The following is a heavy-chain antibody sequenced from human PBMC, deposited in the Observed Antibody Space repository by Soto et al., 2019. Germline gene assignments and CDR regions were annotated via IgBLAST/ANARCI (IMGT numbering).Heavy chain of an antibody. D-gene: IGHD1-26*01. V-gene: IGHV3-11*06. CDR1: GFTFSDYY. CDR3: ASTTPRTYAFDY. CDR2: ISSSSSYT. J-gene: IGHJ4*02. Sequence: PGGSLRLSCAASGFTFSDYYMSWIRQAPGKGLEWVSYISSSSSYTNYADSVKGRFTISRDNAKNSLYLQMNSLRAEDTAVYYCASTTPRTYAFDYWGQGTLVTVSS.